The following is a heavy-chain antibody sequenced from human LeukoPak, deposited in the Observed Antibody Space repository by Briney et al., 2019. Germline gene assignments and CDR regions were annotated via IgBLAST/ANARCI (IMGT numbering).Heavy chain of an antibody. Sequence: GASVKVSCKASGYTFTGYYMPWVRQAPGQGLEGRGWINPNSGGTNYAQKFQGRVTMTRDTSISTAYMELSRLRSDDTAVYYCARDAGHIVVVPVMDFDYWGQGTLVTVSS. CDR3: ARDAGHIVVVPVMDFDY. CDR1: GYTFTGYY. J-gene: IGHJ4*02. CDR2: INPNSGGT. D-gene: IGHD2-2*01. V-gene: IGHV1-2*02.